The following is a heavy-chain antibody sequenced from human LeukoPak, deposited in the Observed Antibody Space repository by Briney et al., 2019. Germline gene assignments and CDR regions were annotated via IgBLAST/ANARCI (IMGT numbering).Heavy chain of an antibody. CDR3: ARRNILTEGEAFDI. CDR2: IYNSGST. CDR1: GGSISSYY. D-gene: IGHD3-9*01. Sequence: SETLSLTCAVSGGSISSYYWTWIQQPPGKGLEWIGYIYNSGSTNYNPSLRSRVTISVDASKNQFSLKLNSVTAADTAVYYCARRNILTEGEAFDIWGQGTLVTVSS. J-gene: IGHJ3*02. V-gene: IGHV4-59*08.